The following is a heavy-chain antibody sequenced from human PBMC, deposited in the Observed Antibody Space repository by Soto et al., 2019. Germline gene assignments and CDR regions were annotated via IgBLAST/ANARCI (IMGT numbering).Heavy chain of an antibody. V-gene: IGHV1-18*01. CDR3: ARQGGVATVTTGAYWFDP. Sequence: QVQLVQSGAEVKKPGASVKVSCKASGYTFTSYGISWVRRAPGQGLEWMGWISAYNGNTNYAQKLQGRVTMTTDTSTSTAYMELRSLRSDDTAVYYCARQGGVATVTTGAYWFDPWGQGTLVTVSS. D-gene: IGHD4-17*01. J-gene: IGHJ5*02. CDR1: GYTFTSYG. CDR2: ISAYNGNT.